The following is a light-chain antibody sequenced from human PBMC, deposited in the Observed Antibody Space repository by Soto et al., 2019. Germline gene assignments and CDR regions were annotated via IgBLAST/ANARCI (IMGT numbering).Light chain of an antibody. Sequence: ETVMTQSPTTLSVTPGERITVSCRASESVNSNLAWYQQKPGQSPRLLIYGAATRATDLPARFSASGSGTEFTLTISSLQSEDFAVYYCQQYDSCPLTFGGGTKVEMK. J-gene: IGKJ4*01. CDR3: QQYDSCPLT. V-gene: IGKV3-15*01. CDR1: ESVNSN. CDR2: GAA.